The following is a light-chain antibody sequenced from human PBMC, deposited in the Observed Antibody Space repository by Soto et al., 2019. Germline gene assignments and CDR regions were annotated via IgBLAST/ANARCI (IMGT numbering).Light chain of an antibody. Sequence: DTQMTQSPPSLSVSVRARVTITCLSSPDISNYLHWFQQKPGKAPQLLIFDVSNLQTGVPSRFSGGGSGTEFTLTISSLQPDDFATYYCQHYNSYSEAFGQGTKVDIK. CDR1: PDISNY. CDR2: DVS. CDR3: QHYNSYSEA. J-gene: IGKJ1*01. V-gene: IGKV1-33*01.